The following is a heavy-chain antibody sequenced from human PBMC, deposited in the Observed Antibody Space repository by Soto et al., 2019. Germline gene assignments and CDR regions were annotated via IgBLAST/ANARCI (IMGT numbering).Heavy chain of an antibody. D-gene: IGHD1-1*01. V-gene: IGHV4-59*12. J-gene: IGHJ3*02. CDR1: GGSISSYY. Sequence: PSETLSLTCTVSGGSISSYYWSWIRQPPGKGLEWIGYIYYSGSTNYNPSLKSRVTISVDTSKNQFSLMMSSVTAADTALYYCARVERGTATTVVDAFDIWGPGTMVTVSS. CDR2: IYYSGST. CDR3: ARVERGTATTVVDAFDI.